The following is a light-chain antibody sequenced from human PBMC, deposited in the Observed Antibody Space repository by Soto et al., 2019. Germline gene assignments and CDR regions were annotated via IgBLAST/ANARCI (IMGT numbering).Light chain of an antibody. J-gene: IGKJ1*01. V-gene: IGKV1-39*01. Sequence: DIQMTQSPSSLSASVGDRVTITCRASQNIRKYINWYQQKAGKAPKVLIYAASSLQSGVPSRFSGSASGTEFTLSISSLQPEDFATYYCQESFVPPWSFGQGTRVEIK. CDR3: QESFVPPWS. CDR1: QNIRKY. CDR2: AAS.